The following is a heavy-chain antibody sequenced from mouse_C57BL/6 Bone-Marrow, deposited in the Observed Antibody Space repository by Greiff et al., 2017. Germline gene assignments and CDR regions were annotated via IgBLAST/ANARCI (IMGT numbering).Heavy chain of an antibody. V-gene: IGHV1-53*01. Sequence: VQLKQPGTELVKPGASVKLSCKASGYTFTSYWMHWVKQRPGQGLEWIANITPSTGGTNYTEKFKSKATLTVDKSSSTAYMQLSSLTSEDSAVCYCARRSRGFAYWGKGTLVTVSA. D-gene: IGHD1-1*01. CDR2: ITPSTGGT. J-gene: IGHJ3*01. CDR1: GYTFTSYW. CDR3: ARRSRGFAY.